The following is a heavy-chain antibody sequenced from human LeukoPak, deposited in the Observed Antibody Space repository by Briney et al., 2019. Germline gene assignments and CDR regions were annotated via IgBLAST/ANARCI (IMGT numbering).Heavy chain of an antibody. CDR2: IASDGSHT. Sequence: GGSLRLSCAASGFTFSTYFMHWVRQAPGKGLEWVADIASDGSHTFYVESVKGRFTISRDNSKNTLYLQMNSLRAEDTAVYYCATWIQLWSTTTDAFDIWGQGTMVTVSS. J-gene: IGHJ3*02. CDR3: ATWIQLWSTTTDAFDI. CDR1: GFTFSTYF. D-gene: IGHD5-18*01. V-gene: IGHV3-30-3*01.